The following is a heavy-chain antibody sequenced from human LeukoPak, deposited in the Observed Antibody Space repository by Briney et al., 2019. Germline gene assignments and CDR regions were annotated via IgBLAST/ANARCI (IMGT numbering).Heavy chain of an antibody. CDR2: ISSSSSYI. CDR3: ARLGPASSGWPESFDY. Sequence: GGSLRLSCAASGFTFSSYSMNWVRQAPGKGLEWVSSISSSSSYIYYADSVKGRFTISRDNAKNSLYLQMNSLRAEDTAVYYCARLGPASSGWPESFDYWGQGTLVTVSS. J-gene: IGHJ4*02. V-gene: IGHV3-21*01. CDR1: GFTFSSYS. D-gene: IGHD6-19*01.